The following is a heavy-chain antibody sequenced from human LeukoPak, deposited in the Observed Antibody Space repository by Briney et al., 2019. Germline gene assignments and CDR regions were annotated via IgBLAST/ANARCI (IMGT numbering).Heavy chain of an antibody. CDR2: IYYSGST. D-gene: IGHD2-15*01. CDR1: GGSISSSSYY. Sequence: PSETLSLTCTVSGGSISSSSYYWGWIRQPPGKGLEWIGSIYYSGSTYYNPSLKSRVTISVDTSKNQFSLKLSSVTAADTAVYYCAREDVVVVAARSFDYWGQGTLVTVSS. J-gene: IGHJ4*02. CDR3: AREDVVVVAARSFDY. V-gene: IGHV4-39*07.